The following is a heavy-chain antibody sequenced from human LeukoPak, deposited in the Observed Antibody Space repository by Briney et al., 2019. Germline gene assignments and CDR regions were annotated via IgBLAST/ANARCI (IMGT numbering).Heavy chain of an antibody. J-gene: IGHJ4*02. D-gene: IGHD5-18*01. V-gene: IGHV3-30*04. CDR2: ISDDGSNK. CDR3: ARSPAMVTGIDY. CDR1: AFTFSSYG. Sequence: GGSLRPSCAASAFTFSSYGMRWVRQPPRNGMGWVTLISDDGSNKYNADSVKGRFTISRDNSNNSLYLQMNSLRAEDTAVYYCARSPAMVTGIDYWGQGTLVTVSS.